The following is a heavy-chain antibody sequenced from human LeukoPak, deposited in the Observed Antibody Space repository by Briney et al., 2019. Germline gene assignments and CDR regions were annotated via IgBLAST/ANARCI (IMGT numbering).Heavy chain of an antibody. CDR1: GGSISSSSYY. V-gene: IGHV4-39*07. D-gene: IGHD3-22*01. CDR3: ASYYPGNWFDP. J-gene: IGHJ5*02. Sequence: SETLSLTCTVSGGSISSSSYYWGWIRQPPGKGLEWIGSIYYSGSTYYNPSLKSRVTISVDTSKNQFSLKLSSVTAADTAVYYCASYYPGNWFDPWGQGTLVTVSS. CDR2: IYYSGST.